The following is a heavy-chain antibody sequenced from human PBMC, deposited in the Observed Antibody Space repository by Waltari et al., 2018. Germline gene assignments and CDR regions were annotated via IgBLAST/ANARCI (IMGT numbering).Heavy chain of an antibody. Sequence: QLQLQESGPGLVKPSETLSLRCTVSGDSITSDLYYWAWIRQSPGKGLVWIGAISYGGRPYYHPSLKSRVTIDADASKNQFSLQMSSVTAADTAVYFCARQMRGFGDLLGYFDDWGQGTLVTVSS. J-gene: IGHJ4*02. CDR3: ARQMRGFGDLLGYFDD. CDR1: GDSITSDLYY. CDR2: ISYGGRP. D-gene: IGHD3-10*01. V-gene: IGHV4-39*01.